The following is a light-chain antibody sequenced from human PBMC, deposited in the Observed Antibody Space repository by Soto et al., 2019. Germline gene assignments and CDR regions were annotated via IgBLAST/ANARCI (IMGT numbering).Light chain of an antibody. V-gene: IGLV2-14*01. Sequence: QSALTQPTSVSGSPGQSITISCTGTSSDVGGYNYVSWYQQLPGKAPKLMIYDVNNRPSGVSNRFSGSKSGNTASLTISGLQAEDEADYYCSSYTGSSTFVFGTVTKLTVL. J-gene: IGLJ1*01. CDR2: DVN. CDR1: SSDVGGYNY. CDR3: SSYTGSSTFV.